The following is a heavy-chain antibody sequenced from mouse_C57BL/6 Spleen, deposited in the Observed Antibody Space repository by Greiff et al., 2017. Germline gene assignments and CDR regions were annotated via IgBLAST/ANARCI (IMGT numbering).Heavy chain of an antibody. J-gene: IGHJ2*01. CDR2: IRLKSDNYAT. V-gene: IGHV6-3*01. D-gene: IGHD1-1*02. CDR3: TGRWDFDY. Sequence: EVMLVESGGGLVQPGGSMKLSCVASGFTFSNYWMNWVRQSPEKGLEWVAQIRLKSDNYATHYAESVKGRFTISRDDSKSSVYLQMNNLRAEDTGIYYCTGRWDFDYWGQGTTLTVSS. CDR1: GFTFSNYW.